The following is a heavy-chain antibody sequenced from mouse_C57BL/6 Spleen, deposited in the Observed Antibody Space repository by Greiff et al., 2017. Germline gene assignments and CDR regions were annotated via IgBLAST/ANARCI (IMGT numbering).Heavy chain of an antibody. J-gene: IGHJ4*01. D-gene: IGHD2-4*01. CDR3: ARPYDYDGFYAMDY. Sequence: VQLQQSGAELVKPGASVKISCKASGYAFSSYWMNWVKQRPGKGLEWIGQIYPGDGDTNYNGKFKGKATLTADKSSSTAYMQLSSLTSEDSAVYFCARPYDYDGFYAMDYWGQGTSVTVSS. CDR1: GYAFSSYW. V-gene: IGHV1-80*01. CDR2: IYPGDGDT.